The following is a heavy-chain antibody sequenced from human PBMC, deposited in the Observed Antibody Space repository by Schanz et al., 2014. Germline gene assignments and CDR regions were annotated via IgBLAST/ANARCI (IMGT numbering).Heavy chain of an antibody. V-gene: IGHV1-69*02. CDR1: GGTFSTYT. J-gene: IGHJ6*03. D-gene: IGHD6-19*01. Sequence: QVQLVQSEAEVKKPGSSMKVSCKASGGTFSTYTISWVRQAPGQGLEWMGRIIPILGIANYAQKFQGRVTITADKSTFTAYMDVSSLRSEDTAVYYCARLGTGMAVAGSVIDSYYYYMDVWGEGTTVTVSS. CDR3: ARLGTGMAVAGSVIDSYYYYMDV. CDR2: IIPILGIA.